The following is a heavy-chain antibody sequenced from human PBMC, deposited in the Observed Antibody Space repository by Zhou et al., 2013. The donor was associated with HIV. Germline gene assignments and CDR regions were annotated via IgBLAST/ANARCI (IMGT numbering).Heavy chain of an antibody. J-gene: IGHJ4*02. CDR1: GGTLASYA. V-gene: IGHV1-69*05. Sequence: QVLLVQSGAEVKNPGSSVKVSCKTSGGTLASYAINWLRQAPGQGLEWMGGIIPIYGVPKYAQKFQGRLTVITDESTNTTFMELSNLKSEDTAMYYCARVKRLGGRGYFDLWGRGTLVTVSS. CDR2: IIPIYGVP. CDR3: ARVKRLGGRGYFDL. D-gene: IGHD2-21*01.